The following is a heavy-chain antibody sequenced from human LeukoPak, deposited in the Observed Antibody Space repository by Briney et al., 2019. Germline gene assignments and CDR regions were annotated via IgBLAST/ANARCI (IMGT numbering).Heavy chain of an antibody. CDR1: GLTFSSYW. CDR3: ARDMPFDY. D-gene: IGHD2-2*01. Sequence: GGSLRLSCAASGLTFSSYWMSWVRQAPGKGLEWASYITSSSTVYYAGSVKGRFTISRDNAKNSLYLQMNSLRAEDTAVYYCARDMPFDYWGQRTLVTVSS. V-gene: IGHV3-48*04. CDR2: ITSSSTV. J-gene: IGHJ4*02.